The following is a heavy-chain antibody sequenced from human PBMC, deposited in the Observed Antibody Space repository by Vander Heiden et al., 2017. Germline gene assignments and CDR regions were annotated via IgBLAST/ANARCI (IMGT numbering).Heavy chain of an antibody. CDR1: GFTLSNYW. CDR2: IKQDGSDK. Sequence: EVQLVESGGGLVQPGGSLRLSCVASGFTLSNYWMSWVRQAPGKGLEWVANIKQDGSDKNYVDSVKGRFIISRDNAKNSLYLQMNSLRAEDTAVYYCASPETAVPTVPWGRGTLVTVSS. J-gene: IGHJ5*02. V-gene: IGHV3-7*01. CDR3: ASPETAVPTVP. D-gene: IGHD2-2*01.